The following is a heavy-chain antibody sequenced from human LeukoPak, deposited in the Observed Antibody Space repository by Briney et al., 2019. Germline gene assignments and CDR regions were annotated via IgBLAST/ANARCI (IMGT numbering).Heavy chain of an antibody. V-gene: IGHV3-23*01. CDR2: ISGSGGST. D-gene: IGHD5-12*01. CDR1: GFTFSSYG. Sequence: PGGSLRLSCATSGFTFSSYGMSWVRQAPGKGLEWVSAISGSGGSTYYADSVKGRFTISRDNSKNTLYLQMNSLRAEDTAVYYCAREVFGGYDFLGGQGTLVTVSS. J-gene: IGHJ4*02. CDR3: AREVFGGYDFL.